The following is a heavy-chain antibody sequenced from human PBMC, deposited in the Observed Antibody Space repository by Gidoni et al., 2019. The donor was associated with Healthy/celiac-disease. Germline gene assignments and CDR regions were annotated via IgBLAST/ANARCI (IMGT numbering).Heavy chain of an antibody. CDR1: GGPFSSYA. CDR3: ARVSSLGATRDY. Sequence: QVQLVQSGAEVKKPGSSVKVSCKASGGPFSSYAISWVRQAPGHGLEWMGGIIPIFGTANYAQKFQGRVTITADESTSTAYMELSSLRSEDTAVYYCARVSSLGATRDYWGQGTLVTVSS. V-gene: IGHV1-69*01. J-gene: IGHJ4*02. D-gene: IGHD1-26*01. CDR2: IIPIFGTA.